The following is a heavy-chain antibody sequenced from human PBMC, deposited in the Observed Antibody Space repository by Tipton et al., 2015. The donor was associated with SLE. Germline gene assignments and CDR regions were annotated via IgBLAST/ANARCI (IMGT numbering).Heavy chain of an antibody. J-gene: IGHJ6*03. CDR3: ARVPPDWGGDYYMDV. Sequence: TLSLTCTVSGGSISSGGYSWSWIRQPPGKGLEWIEYIYYSGSTYYNPSLKSRVTISVDTSKNQFSLKLSSVTAADTAVYYCARVPPDWGGDYYMDVWGKGTTVTVAS. V-gene: IGHV4-31*03. CDR1: GGSISSGGYS. CDR2: IYYSGST. D-gene: IGHD7-27*01.